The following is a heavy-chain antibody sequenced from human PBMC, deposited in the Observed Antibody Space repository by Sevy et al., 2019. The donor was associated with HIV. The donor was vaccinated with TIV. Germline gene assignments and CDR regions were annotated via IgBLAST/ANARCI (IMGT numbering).Heavy chain of an antibody. J-gene: IGHJ4*02. D-gene: IGHD6-19*01. CDR3: ASPRNGSGWYVVY. CDR2: LYYSGTT. CDR1: GGSISSTNYY. Sequence: SETLSLTCTVSGGSISSTNYYWGWIRQPPGKGLEWIGNLYYSGTTYYNPSLKSRVTISVVTSKNQFSLKLSSVTAADTAVYYCASPRNGSGWYVVYWGQGTLVTVSS. V-gene: IGHV4-39*01.